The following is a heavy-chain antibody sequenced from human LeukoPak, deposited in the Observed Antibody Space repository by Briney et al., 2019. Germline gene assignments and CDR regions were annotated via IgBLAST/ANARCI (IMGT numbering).Heavy chain of an antibody. D-gene: IGHD5-18*01. CDR1: GFTFSSYA. V-gene: IGHV3-23*01. Sequence: GGSLRLSCAASGFTFSSYAMSWVRQAPGKGLEGVSAICGSGGNTYYADSVKGRLPISRDNHKYTLSVQMNSMRAEDTAVYYCAKEGHSYGYYYWGQGTLVTVSS. CDR3: AKEGHSYGYYY. J-gene: IGHJ4*02. CDR2: ICGSGGNT.